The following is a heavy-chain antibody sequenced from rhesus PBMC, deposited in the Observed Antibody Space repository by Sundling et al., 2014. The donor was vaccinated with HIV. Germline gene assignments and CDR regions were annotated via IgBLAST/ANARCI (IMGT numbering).Heavy chain of an antibody. CDR3: AINKWDLGY. CDR2: IGGTSGNT. J-gene: IGHJ4*01. CDR1: GVSISGSY. Sequence: QVQLQESGPGLVKPSETLSLTCSVSGVSISGSYWNWIRQPLGKGLEWIGYIGGTSGNTFYNPSLESRVSISADRSKNQFSLKLHSVTAADTAVYYCAINKWDLGYWGQGVLVTVSS. V-gene: IGHV4-165*02. D-gene: IGHD1-44*01.